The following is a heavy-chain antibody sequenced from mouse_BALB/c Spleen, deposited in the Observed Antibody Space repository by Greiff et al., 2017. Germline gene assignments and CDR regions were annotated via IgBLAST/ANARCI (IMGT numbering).Heavy chain of an antibody. CDR3: TRGDYGRAWFAY. Sequence: VQLQQPGAELVRPGASVKLSCKASGYTFTSYWINWVKQRPGQGLEWIGNIYPSDSYTNYNQKFKDKATLTVNKSSSTAYMQLSSPTSEDSAVYCCTRGDYGRAWFAYWGQGTLVTVSA. D-gene: IGHD1-2*01. V-gene: IGHV1-69*02. J-gene: IGHJ3*01. CDR2: IYPSDSYT. CDR1: GYTFTSYW.